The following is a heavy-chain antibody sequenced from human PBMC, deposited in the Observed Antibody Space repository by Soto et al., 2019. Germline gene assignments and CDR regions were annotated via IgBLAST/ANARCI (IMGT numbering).Heavy chain of an antibody. CDR3: ARGRDSGLYYFDY. V-gene: IGHV3-13*01. CDR2: ISTAGNT. D-gene: IGHD2-21*01. CDR1: GFTFSNYD. J-gene: IGHJ4*02. Sequence: GGSLRLSCAASGFTFSNYDMHWVRQATGKGLEWVSTISTAGNTYSPGPVKGRFTISRENAKNSLYLQMNSLRVDDTAVYYCARGRDSGLYYFDYWGRGTLVTVSS.